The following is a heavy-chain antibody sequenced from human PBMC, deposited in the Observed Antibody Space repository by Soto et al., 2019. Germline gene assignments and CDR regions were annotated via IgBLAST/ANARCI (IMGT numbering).Heavy chain of an antibody. V-gene: IGHV5-51*01. CDR1: GYSFTSYW. D-gene: IGHD3-10*01. CDR3: AGGGVRGVITRTRDYYGMDV. J-gene: IGHJ6*02. Sequence: PGDSLKISCQRSGYSFTSYWIGWVRQMPGKGLEWMGIIYPGDSDTRYSPSFQGQVTISADKSISTAYLQWSSLKASDTAMYYCAGGGVRGVITRTRDYYGMDVWGQGTTVTVSS. CDR2: IYPGDSDT.